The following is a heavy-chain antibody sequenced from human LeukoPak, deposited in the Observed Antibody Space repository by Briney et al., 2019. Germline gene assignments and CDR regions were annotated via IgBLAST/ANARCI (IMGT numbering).Heavy chain of an antibody. J-gene: IGHJ4*02. V-gene: IGHV1-58*02. CDR3: AAAPIEMQQRGFDY. CDR1: GFTFTNSA. Sequence: SVKVSCKASGFTFTNSAMQWVRQARGQRLEWIGWIVVASGNTKYAQKFQERVTITRDMSTSTAYMELSSLRPENTAVYYCAAAPIEMQQRGFDYWGQGTLVTVSS. D-gene: IGHD5-24*01. CDR2: IVVASGNT.